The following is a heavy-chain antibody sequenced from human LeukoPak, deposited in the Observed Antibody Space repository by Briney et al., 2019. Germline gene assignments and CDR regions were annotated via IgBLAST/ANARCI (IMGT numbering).Heavy chain of an antibody. CDR1: GGSFSGYY. Sequence: SETLSPTCDVYGGSFSGYYWSWIRQPPGKGLEWIGEINHSGSTNYNPSLKSRVTISVDASKNQFSLKLSSVTAADTAVYYCAREGSGEPPEEVDAFDIWGQGTMVTVSS. CDR2: INHSGST. J-gene: IGHJ3*02. CDR3: AREGSGEPPEEVDAFDI. D-gene: IGHD3-10*01. V-gene: IGHV4-34*01.